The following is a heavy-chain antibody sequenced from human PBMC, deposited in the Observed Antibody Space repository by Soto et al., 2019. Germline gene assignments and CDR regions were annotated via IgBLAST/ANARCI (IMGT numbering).Heavy chain of an antibody. J-gene: IGHJ4*02. V-gene: IGHV1-2*02. CDR2: INPNTGGT. D-gene: IGHD5-18*01. CDR1: GYTFTGYN. Sequence: GASVKVSCKASGYTFTGYNMHWVRQAPGQGLEWMGWINPNTGGTNYAQKFQGGVTMTRDTSISTAYMELSRLGSDDTAVYYCATQGGSSYGLEYYFDYWGQGTPVTVSS. CDR3: ATQGGSSYGLEYYFDY.